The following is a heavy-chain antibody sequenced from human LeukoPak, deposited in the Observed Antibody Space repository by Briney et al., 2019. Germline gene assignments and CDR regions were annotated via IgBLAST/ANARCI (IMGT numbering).Heavy chain of an antibody. J-gene: IGHJ4*02. CDR2: IYYSGST. D-gene: IGHD2-15*01. Sequence: PSETLSLTCSVSGGSIDTYYWSWIRQPPGKGLEWIGYIYYSGSTNYNPSLKSRVTISVDTSKNQFSLKLSSVTAADTAVYCCARGISGGSCCVFDYWGQGTLVTVSS. CDR1: GGSIDTYY. CDR3: ARGISGGSCCVFDY. V-gene: IGHV4-59*01.